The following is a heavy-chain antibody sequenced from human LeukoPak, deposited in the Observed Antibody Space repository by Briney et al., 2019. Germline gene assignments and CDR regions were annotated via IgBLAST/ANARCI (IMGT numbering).Heavy chain of an antibody. Sequence: PGGSLRLSCAASGFTVITSFMSWVRQAPGKGLEWVSYISSRNEAIYYADSVKGRFTISRDNAKNSLYLQMNSLRAEDTAVYYCARDLGIAAALFDYWGQGTLVTVSS. CDR3: ARDLGIAAALFDY. D-gene: IGHD6-13*01. CDR2: ISSRNEAI. CDR1: GFTVITSF. V-gene: IGHV3-48*01. J-gene: IGHJ4*02.